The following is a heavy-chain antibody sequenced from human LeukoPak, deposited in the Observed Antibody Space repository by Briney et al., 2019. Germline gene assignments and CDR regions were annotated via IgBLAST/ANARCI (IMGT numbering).Heavy chain of an antibody. D-gene: IGHD3-22*01. J-gene: IGHJ4*02. Sequence: SETLSLTCTVSGGSISSSSYYWGWIRQPPGKGLEWIGSIYYSGSTYYNPSLKSRVTISVDTSKNQFSLKLSSVTAADTAVYYCARVPTSDSSGYYSSFDYWGQGTLVTVSS. V-gene: IGHV4-39*01. CDR1: GGSISSSSYY. CDR2: IYYSGST. CDR3: ARVPTSDSSGYYSSFDY.